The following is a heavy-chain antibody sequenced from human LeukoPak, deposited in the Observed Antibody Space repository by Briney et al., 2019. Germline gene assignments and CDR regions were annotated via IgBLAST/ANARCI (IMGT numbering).Heavy chain of an antibody. J-gene: IGHJ4*02. CDR1: GYTFTSYD. V-gene: IGHV1-69*05. Sequence: GASVKVSCKASGYTFTSYDINWVRQAPGQGLEWMGRIIPIFGTANYAQKFQGRVTITTDESTSTAYMELSSLRSEDTAVYYCALEYSSSLFYWGQGTLVTVSS. CDR3: ALEYSSSLFY. CDR2: IIPIFGTA. D-gene: IGHD6-6*01.